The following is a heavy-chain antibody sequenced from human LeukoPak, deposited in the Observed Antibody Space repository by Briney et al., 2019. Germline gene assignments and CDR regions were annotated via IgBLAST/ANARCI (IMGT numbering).Heavy chain of an antibody. CDR1: GYSMSSGYH. V-gene: IGHV4-38-2*02. J-gene: IGHJ4*02. CDR3: ARVMTVYSSSAPDY. D-gene: IGHD6-13*01. Sequence: AETLSLTCSVSGYSMSSGYHWGWIRQPPGKGLEWIGRIYYSGNNYYNPSLKSRVTISVDTSKNQFSLKLSPVTAADTAVYYCARVMTVYSSSAPDYWGQGTLVTVSS. CDR2: IYYSGNN.